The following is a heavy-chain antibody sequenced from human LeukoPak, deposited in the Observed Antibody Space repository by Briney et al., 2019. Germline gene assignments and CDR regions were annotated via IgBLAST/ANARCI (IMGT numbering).Heavy chain of an antibody. V-gene: IGHV5-51*01. CDR1: GYGLTSYW. Sequence: GESLKISCKSSGYGLTSYWIAWVRQMPGKGLEWMGIIYLGDFDTRYSPSFQGQVTFSGDKSITTAYLHWSSLKASDTAMYYCARLAYYDGSGYHLDYWGQGTLVTVPS. D-gene: IGHD3-22*01. J-gene: IGHJ4*02. CDR3: ARLAYYDGSGYHLDY. CDR2: IYLGDFDT.